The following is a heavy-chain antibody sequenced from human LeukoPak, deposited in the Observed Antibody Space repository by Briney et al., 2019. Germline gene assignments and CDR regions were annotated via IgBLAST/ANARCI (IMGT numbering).Heavy chain of an antibody. J-gene: IGHJ5*02. Sequence: AETLSLTCAVYGGSFSGYYWSWIRQPRGKGLEWIGYINHSGSTNYNPSLKRRVTIFVDKSKNQFSLKLRPVTGGGTAVYYCARGPYSTSWGYNCFDPWGPGTLVTVSP. D-gene: IGHD6-13*01. CDR3: ARGPYSTSWGYNCFDP. CDR1: GGSFSGYY. V-gene: IGHV4-34*01. CDR2: INHSGST.